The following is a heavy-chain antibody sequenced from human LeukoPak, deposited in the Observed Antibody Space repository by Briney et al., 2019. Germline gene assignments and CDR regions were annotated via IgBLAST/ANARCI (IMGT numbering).Heavy chain of an antibody. Sequence: AASVKVSCKASGYTFTGYYMHWVRQAPGQGLEWMGWINPNSGGTNYAQKFQGRVTMTRDTSISTAYMELSRLRSDDTAVYYCARASDIVATIFDYWGQGTLVTVSS. CDR2: INPNSGGT. CDR3: ARASDIVATIFDY. CDR1: GYTFTGYY. D-gene: IGHD5-12*01. J-gene: IGHJ4*02. V-gene: IGHV1-2*02.